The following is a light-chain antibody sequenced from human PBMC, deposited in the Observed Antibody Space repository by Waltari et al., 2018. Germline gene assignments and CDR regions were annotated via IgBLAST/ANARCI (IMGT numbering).Light chain of an antibody. J-gene: IGLJ3*02. CDR3: CSYAGIWV. CDR1: GRDVGDFNS. CDR2: DVT. V-gene: IGLV2-11*01. Sequence: QSALTQPRSVSGSPGQSVTISCAGTGRDVGDFNSVSWYQQHPGKAPRLVIFDVTQWPSGVPDRFSGSKSGTSASLTVSGLQAEDEADYYCCSYAGIWVFGGGTKLTVL.